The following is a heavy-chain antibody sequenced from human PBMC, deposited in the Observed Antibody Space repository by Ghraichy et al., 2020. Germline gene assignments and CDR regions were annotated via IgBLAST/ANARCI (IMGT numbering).Heavy chain of an antibody. CDR2: ISWNSGSI. J-gene: IGHJ4*02. D-gene: IGHD6-6*01. CDR3: AKDTASGIAAPVRD. Sequence: GGSLRLSCAASGFTFDDYAMHWVRQAPGKGLEWVSGISWNSGSIGYADSVKGRFTISRDNAKNSLYLQMNSLRAEDTALYYCAKDTASGIAAPVRDWGQGTLVTVSS. CDR1: GFTFDDYA. V-gene: IGHV3-9*01.